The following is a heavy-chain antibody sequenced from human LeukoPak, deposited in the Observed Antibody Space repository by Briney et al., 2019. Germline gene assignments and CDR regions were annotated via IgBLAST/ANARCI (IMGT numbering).Heavy chain of an antibody. Sequence: GGSLRLSCAASGFTFSSYGMHWVRQAPGKGLEWVAVIWYDGSNKYYADSVKGRFTISRDNSKNTLYLQMNSLRAEDTAVYYCARVRYYGSSGYYDYWGQGTLVTVSS. CDR1: GFTFSSYG. V-gene: IGHV3-33*01. CDR3: ARVRYYGSSGYYDY. J-gene: IGHJ4*02. CDR2: IWYDGSNK. D-gene: IGHD3-22*01.